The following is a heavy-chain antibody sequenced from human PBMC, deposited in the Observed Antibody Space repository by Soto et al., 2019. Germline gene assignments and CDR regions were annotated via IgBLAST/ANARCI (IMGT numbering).Heavy chain of an antibody. D-gene: IGHD3-22*01. V-gene: IGHV1-8*01. CDR3: AREHLYYYDSSGYPDFDY. CDR1: GYTFTSYD. Sequence: ASVKVSCKASGYTFTSYDINWVRQATGQGLEWMGWMNPNSGNTGYAQKFQGRVTMTRNTSISTAYMELRSLRSDDTAVYYCAREHLYYYDSSGYPDFDYWGQGTLVTVSS. CDR2: MNPNSGNT. J-gene: IGHJ4*02.